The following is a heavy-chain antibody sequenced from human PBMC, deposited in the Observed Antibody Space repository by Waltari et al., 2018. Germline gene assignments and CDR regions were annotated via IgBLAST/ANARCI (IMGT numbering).Heavy chain of an antibody. V-gene: IGHV3-21*01. CDR2: ISSSSSYI. Sequence: EVQLLESGGGLVQPGGSLRLSCAASGFTFSSYSMNWVRQAPGKGLEWVSSISSSSSYISYADSVKGRFTISRDNAKNSLYLQMNSLRAEDTAVYYCASIVGDDYWGQGTLVTVSS. CDR1: GFTFSSYS. D-gene: IGHD1-26*01. CDR3: ASIVGDDY. J-gene: IGHJ4*02.